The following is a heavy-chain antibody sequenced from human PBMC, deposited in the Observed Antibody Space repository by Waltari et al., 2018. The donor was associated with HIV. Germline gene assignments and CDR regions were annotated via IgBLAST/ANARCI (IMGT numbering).Heavy chain of an antibody. CDR1: GFAFRKYW. Sequence: EVQLVQSGGGLVQPGGSLRLSCEASGFAFRKYWMHWVRQAPGKGLVWVSRIYTDGRVTRYADFVEGRFTISRDNAKNILYLQMSSLRAEDTAVYYCAMAWNYYDSSGFSGFFDYWGQGNLVTVAP. D-gene: IGHD3-22*01. CDR3: AMAWNYYDSSGFSGFFDY. V-gene: IGHV3-74*01. CDR2: IYTDGRVT. J-gene: IGHJ4*02.